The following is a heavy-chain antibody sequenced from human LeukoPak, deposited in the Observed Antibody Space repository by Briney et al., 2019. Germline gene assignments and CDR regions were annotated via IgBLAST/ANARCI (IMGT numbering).Heavy chain of an antibody. CDR3: ASTDSDWNHEITF. D-gene: IGHD1-1*01. V-gene: IGHV1-2*02. CDR1: GYTFTGHY. CDR2: LNPSSGDT. J-gene: IGHJ4*02. Sequence: ASVKVSCKASGYTFTGHYMHWVRQAPGQGLQCMGWLNPSSGDTKYAQNFQGRVTMTRDTSITTAYMQLNSLRSADTAVYFCASTDSDWNHEITFWGQGTLVTVSS.